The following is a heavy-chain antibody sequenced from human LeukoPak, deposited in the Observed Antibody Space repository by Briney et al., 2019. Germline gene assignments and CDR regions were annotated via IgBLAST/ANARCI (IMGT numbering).Heavy chain of an antibody. D-gene: IGHD6-6*01. CDR2: ISGSSYYI. V-gene: IGHV3-21*01. J-gene: IGHJ6*03. CDR3: ARVLARQHYYYYMDV. Sequence: PGGSLRLSCAASGFTFRTYTMHWVRQAPGKGLEWVSSISGSSYYIYYADSVKGRFTISRDNAKNSLYLQMNSLRAEDTAVYYCARVLARQHYYYYMDVWGKGTTVTVSS. CDR1: GFTFRTYT.